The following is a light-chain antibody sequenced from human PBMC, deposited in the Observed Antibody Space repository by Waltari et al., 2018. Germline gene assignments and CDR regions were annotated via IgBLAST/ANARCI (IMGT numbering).Light chain of an antibody. CDR2: KGN. V-gene: IGLV8-61*01. Sequence: QTVLTQEPSLSVSPGGTVTLTCALSSGSVSSTSYATWYQQTPGPAPPTLVYKGNGRSSGVPDRFSGSILGNKAALTITGAQADDESDYYCSMYMGSGIWVFGGGTKLTVL. CDR3: SMYMGSGIWV. CDR1: SGSVSSTSY. J-gene: IGLJ3*02.